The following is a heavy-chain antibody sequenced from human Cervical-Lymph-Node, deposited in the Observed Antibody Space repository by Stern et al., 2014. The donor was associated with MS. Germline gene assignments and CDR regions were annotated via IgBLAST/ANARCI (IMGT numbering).Heavy chain of an antibody. CDR1: GYSFTNYW. J-gene: IGHJ2*01. D-gene: IGHD2-2*01. Sequence: EVQLVQSGAVVKEPGEFLKISCQTSGYSFTNYWIGWVRQMPGQGLEWMGIIYPGDSDAKSIPSFLGQVTISADKPTNPAYVQWSSLKASDTATYYCARRAGYCSLTNCYAYWYFDLWGRGTLVTVSS. CDR2: IYPGDSDA. CDR3: ARRAGYCSLTNCYAYWYFDL. V-gene: IGHV5-51*01.